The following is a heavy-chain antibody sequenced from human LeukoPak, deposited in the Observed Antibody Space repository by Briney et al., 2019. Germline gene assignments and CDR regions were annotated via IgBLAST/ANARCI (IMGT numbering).Heavy chain of an antibody. Sequence: SETLSLTCTVSGGSISSYYWSWIRQPPGKGLEWIGYVYNSGSTNYNPSLKSRVAVSVDMSKNQFSLKLSSVTAADTAVYYCARGSSNWNYDPNLDYWGQGTLVSVSS. CDR3: ARGSSNWNYDPNLDY. D-gene: IGHD1-7*01. J-gene: IGHJ4*02. V-gene: IGHV4-59*01. CDR2: VYNSGST. CDR1: GGSISSYY.